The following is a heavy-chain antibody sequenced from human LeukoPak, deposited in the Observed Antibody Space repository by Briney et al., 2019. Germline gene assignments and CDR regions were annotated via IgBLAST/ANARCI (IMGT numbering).Heavy chain of an antibody. Sequence: QTGGSLRLSCAAPGFTFSNYAMSWVRQAPGKGLEWVSAITGSGGNTYYADSVKGRFTISRDNSKNTLYLQMNSLRDEDTAVYYCAKWGDFDVLTGYYVPDFWGQGTLVTVSS. V-gene: IGHV3-23*01. CDR2: ITGSGGNT. CDR1: GFTFSNYA. CDR3: AKWGDFDVLTGYYVPDF. D-gene: IGHD3-9*01. J-gene: IGHJ4*02.